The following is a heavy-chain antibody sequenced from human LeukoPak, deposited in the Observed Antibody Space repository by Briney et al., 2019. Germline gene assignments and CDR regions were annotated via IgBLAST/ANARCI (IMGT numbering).Heavy chain of an antibody. Sequence: GGSLRLSCAASRFTFSSYWMSWIRQAPGKGLEWVSYISSSGSTIYYADSVKGRFTISRDNAKNSLYLQMNSLRAEDTAVYYCARYCSGGSCYGYYGMDVWGQGTTVTVSS. J-gene: IGHJ6*02. D-gene: IGHD2-15*01. CDR3: ARYCSGGSCYGYYGMDV. V-gene: IGHV3-11*01. CDR2: ISSSGSTI. CDR1: RFTFSSYW.